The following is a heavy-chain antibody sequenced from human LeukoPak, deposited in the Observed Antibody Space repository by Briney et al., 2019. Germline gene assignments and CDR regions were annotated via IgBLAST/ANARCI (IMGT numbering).Heavy chain of an antibody. CDR1: GYSISSGYY. Sequence: PSETLSLTCTVSGYSISSGYYWGCIRPPPGKGLEWIGTIYHSGSTYYNPSLKSRVTISVDTSKNQFSLKLSSVTAADTAVYYCARVFLNRLGYFDYWGQGTLVTVSS. CDR2: IYHSGST. D-gene: IGHD3/OR15-3a*01. CDR3: ARVFLNRLGYFDY. V-gene: IGHV4-38-2*02. J-gene: IGHJ4*02.